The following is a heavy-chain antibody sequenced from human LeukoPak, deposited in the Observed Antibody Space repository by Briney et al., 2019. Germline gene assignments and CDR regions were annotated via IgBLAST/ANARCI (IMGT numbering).Heavy chain of an antibody. J-gene: IGHJ4*02. CDR3: AREVAASSWSY. Sequence: SETLSLTCTVSGGSISSGSYYWGWIRQPPGKGLEWVGSIYYSGGTYYNPSLKSRVTISVDPSKKQFSLKLNSVTAADTAVYYCAREVAASSWSYWGQGTLVTVSS. CDR1: GGSISSGSYY. D-gene: IGHD6-13*01. V-gene: IGHV4-39*01. CDR2: IYYSGGT.